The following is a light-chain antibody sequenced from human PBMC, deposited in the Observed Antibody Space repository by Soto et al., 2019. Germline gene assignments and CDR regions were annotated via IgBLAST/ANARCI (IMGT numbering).Light chain of an antibody. J-gene: IGKJ5*01. V-gene: IGKV3-11*01. CDR2: YAS. CDR3: QQRSNWIT. CDR1: QSVSSY. Sequence: EIVLTQSPATLSLYPGERATLSCMPSQSVSSYLAWYQQKPGQAPRLLNYYASNRATGIPARFSGSGSGTDFTLTISSLEPEDFAVYYCQQRSNWITFGQGTRLEIK.